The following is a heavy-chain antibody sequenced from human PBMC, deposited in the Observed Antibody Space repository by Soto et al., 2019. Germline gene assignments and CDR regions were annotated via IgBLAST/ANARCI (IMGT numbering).Heavy chain of an antibody. CDR1: GGSISSGDYY. V-gene: IGHV4-30-4*01. CDR3: ASVRPAYFDL. D-gene: IGHD2-2*01. Sequence: QVQLQESGPGLVKPSQTLSLTCTVSGGSISSGDYYWSWIRQPPGKGLEWIGYIYYSGSTSYNPSPQSRVTTSGDASKTQFSLKLSSVTAADTAVYYCASVRPAYFDLWGRGTLVTVSS. J-gene: IGHJ2*01. CDR2: IYYSGST.